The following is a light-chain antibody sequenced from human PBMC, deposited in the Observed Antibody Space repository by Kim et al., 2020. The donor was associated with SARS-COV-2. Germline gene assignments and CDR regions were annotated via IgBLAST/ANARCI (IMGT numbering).Light chain of an antibody. V-gene: IGKV3-20*01. CDR2: GAS. CDR1: QRVSSSY. CDR3: QQYGSSPLT. Sequence: CPGERATLSCRASQRVSSSYLAWYQQKPGQAPRLLIYGASSRATGIPDRFSGSGSGTDFTLTISRLEPEDFAVYYCQQYGSSPLTFGGGTKVDIK. J-gene: IGKJ4*01.